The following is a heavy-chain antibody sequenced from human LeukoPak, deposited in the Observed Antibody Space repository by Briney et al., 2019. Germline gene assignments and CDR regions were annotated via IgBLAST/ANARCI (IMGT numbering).Heavy chain of an antibody. D-gene: IGHD3-9*01. J-gene: IGHJ4*02. Sequence: PSETLSLTCTVSGGSISSYYWSWIRQPPGKGLEWIGYIYYSGSTNYNPSLKSRVTISVDTSKNQFPLKLSSVTAADTAVYYCARGLSGYLYYFDYWGQGTLVTVSS. V-gene: IGHV4-59*01. CDR1: GGSISSYY. CDR2: IYYSGST. CDR3: ARGLSGYLYYFDY.